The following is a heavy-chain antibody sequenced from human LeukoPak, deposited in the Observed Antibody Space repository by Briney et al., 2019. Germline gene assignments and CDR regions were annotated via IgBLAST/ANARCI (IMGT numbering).Heavy chain of an antibody. J-gene: IGHJ4*02. V-gene: IGHV3-23*01. Sequence: GGSLRLSCAASGFTFSSYAMSWVRQAPGKGLEWVSAISGSGGSTYYADSVKGRFTISRDNSKSTLYLQMNSLRAEDTAVYYCAKGQYCSSTSCYAAPFDYWGQGTLVTVSS. CDR1: GFTFSSYA. D-gene: IGHD2-2*01. CDR2: ISGSGGST. CDR3: AKGQYCSSTSCYAAPFDY.